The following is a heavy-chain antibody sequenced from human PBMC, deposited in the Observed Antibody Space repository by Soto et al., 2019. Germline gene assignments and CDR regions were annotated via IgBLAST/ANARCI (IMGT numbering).Heavy chain of an antibody. D-gene: IGHD2-21*02. V-gene: IGHV1-3*05. CDR1: VYTFTSYA. CDR2: INAGNGNT. CDR3: ARSIVVVTALDY. J-gene: IGHJ4*02. Sequence: QVQLVQSGAEEKKPGASVTVSCKASVYTFTSYAMHWVRQAPGQRLEWMGWINAGNGNTKYSQKFQGRVTITRDTSASTAYMELSSLRSEDTAVYYCARSIVVVTALDYWGQGTLVTVAS.